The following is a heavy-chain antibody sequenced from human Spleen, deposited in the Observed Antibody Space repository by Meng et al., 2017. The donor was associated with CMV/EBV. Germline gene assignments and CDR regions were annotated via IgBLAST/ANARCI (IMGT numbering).Heavy chain of an antibody. Sequence: SCTASGYTFTGYYMHWVRQVPGQGLEWMGWINPNSGGTNYAQKFQGRVTMTRDTSISTAYMELSRLRSDDTAVYYCARAVLQLPQGDYWGQGTLVTVSS. CDR3: ARAVLQLPQGDY. CDR2: INPNSGGT. CDR1: GYTFTGYY. D-gene: IGHD2-2*01. V-gene: IGHV1-2*02. J-gene: IGHJ4*02.